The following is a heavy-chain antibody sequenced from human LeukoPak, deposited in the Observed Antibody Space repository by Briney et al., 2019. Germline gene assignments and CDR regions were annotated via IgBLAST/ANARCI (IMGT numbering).Heavy chain of an antibody. J-gene: IGHJ4*02. V-gene: IGHV4-39*07. Sequence: SETLSLTCTVSGGSISSSSYYWGWIRQPPGKGLEWIGSIYYSGSTYYNPSLKSRVTISVDTSKNQFSLKLSSVTAADMAVYYCARVPPPYNWNYVDYWGQGTLVTVSS. CDR3: ARVPPPYNWNYVDY. D-gene: IGHD1-20*01. CDR1: GGSISSSSYY. CDR2: IYYSGST.